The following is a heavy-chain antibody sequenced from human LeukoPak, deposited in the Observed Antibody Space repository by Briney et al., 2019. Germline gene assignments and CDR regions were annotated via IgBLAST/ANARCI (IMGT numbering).Heavy chain of an antibody. V-gene: IGHV3-23*01. CDR2: ISGSGGST. CDR3: AKDLVVRWLQPGGFDY. Sequence: HPGGSLRLSCAASGFTFSSYAMSWVRQAPGKGLEWVSAISGSGGSTYYADSVKGRFTISRDNSKNTLYLQMNSLRAEDTAAYYCAKDLVVRWLQPGGFDYWGQGTLVTVSS. CDR1: GFTFSSYA. J-gene: IGHJ4*02. D-gene: IGHD5-24*01.